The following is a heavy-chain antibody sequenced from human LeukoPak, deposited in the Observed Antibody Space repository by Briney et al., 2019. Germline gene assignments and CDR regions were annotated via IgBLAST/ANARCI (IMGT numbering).Heavy chain of an antibody. J-gene: IGHJ5*02. CDR1: GGSISSYY. D-gene: IGHD3-9*01. CDR2: IYYSGST. Sequence: SSETLSLTCTVSGGSISSYYWSWIRRPPGKGLEWIGYIYYSGSTNYNPSLKSRVTISVDTSKNQFSLKLSSVTAADTAVYYCARGYYDILTGYYKERSAGFDPWGQGTLVTVSS. V-gene: IGHV4-59*08. CDR3: ARGYYDILTGYYKERSAGFDP.